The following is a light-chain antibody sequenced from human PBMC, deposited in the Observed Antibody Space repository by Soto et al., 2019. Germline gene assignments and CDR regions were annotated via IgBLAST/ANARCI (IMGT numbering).Light chain of an antibody. Sequence: EIVMTQSPATLSVSPGERATLSCRASHSVSSNLAWYQQKPGQAPRLLIYGASTRATGIPARFSGSGSGTDFTLTISSLEPEDFAVYYCHQRSNWPPITFGQGTRLEIK. V-gene: IGKV3-11*01. CDR1: HSVSSN. CDR3: HQRSNWPPIT. CDR2: GAS. J-gene: IGKJ5*01.